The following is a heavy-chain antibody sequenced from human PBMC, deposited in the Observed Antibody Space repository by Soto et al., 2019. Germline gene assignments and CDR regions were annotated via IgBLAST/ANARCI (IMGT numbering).Heavy chain of an antibody. V-gene: IGHV4-4*07. CDR3: ARDKITLIRGVITWFDP. CDR1: GASIRSFY. J-gene: IGHJ5*02. Sequence: SETLSLTCTVSGASIRSFYWNWIRQPAGKGLRWIGRIYDTGVTKYNPSLKSRVTMSLDTSKNQFSLRLTSVTAADTAIYYCARDKITLIRGVITWFDPWGQGTLVTVSS. CDR2: IYDTGVT. D-gene: IGHD3-10*01.